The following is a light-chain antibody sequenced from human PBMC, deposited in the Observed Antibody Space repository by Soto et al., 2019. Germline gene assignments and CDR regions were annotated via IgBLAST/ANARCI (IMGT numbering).Light chain of an antibody. CDR1: QSVSSSY. Sequence: EIVMTQSPATLSVSPGERATLSCMASQSVSSSYLTWYQQKPGQAPRLLIYGASSRAIGIPDRSSGSGSGTDFTLTISRLEPEDFVVYYCQHYGSSLWTFGQGTKVDNK. J-gene: IGKJ1*01. V-gene: IGKV3-20*01. CDR2: GAS. CDR3: QHYGSSLWT.